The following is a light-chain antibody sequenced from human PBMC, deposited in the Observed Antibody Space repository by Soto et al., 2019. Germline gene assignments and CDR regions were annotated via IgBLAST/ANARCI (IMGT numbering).Light chain of an antibody. CDR1: QGINNW. Sequence: DIQMTQSPSTLSASVGDRVTITCRASQGINNWLAWYQQKPGKAPKLLIYEASSLLSGGPSRFSGSGSRTEFTLSISSLQSDDFADYYSQQYDSDSSTLGQGTKLDI. V-gene: IGKV1-5*03. J-gene: IGKJ2*01. CDR2: EAS. CDR3: QQYDSDSST.